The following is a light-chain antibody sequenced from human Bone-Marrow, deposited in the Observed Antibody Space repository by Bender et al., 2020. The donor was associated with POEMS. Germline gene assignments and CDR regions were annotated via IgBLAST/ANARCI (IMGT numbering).Light chain of an antibody. J-gene: IGLJ3*02. V-gene: IGLV2-14*01. Sequence: QSALTQPASVSGSPGQSITISCTGTSSDVGLYNYVSWYQQHPGKAPKVMIYEVFKRPSGVSNRFSGSRSGTSASLAISGLQSEDEADYYCAVWDDSLNGWVFGGGTKLTFL. CDR3: AVWDDSLNGWV. CDR2: EVF. CDR1: SSDVGLYNY.